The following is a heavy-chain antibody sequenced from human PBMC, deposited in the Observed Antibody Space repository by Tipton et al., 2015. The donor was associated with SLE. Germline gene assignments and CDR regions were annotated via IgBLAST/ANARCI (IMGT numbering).Heavy chain of an antibody. V-gene: IGHV3-21*05. Sequence: SLRLSCAASGFTFSSYSMNWVHQAPGKGLEWVSYISSSSSYTNYADSVKGRFTISRDNAKNSLYLQMNSLRAEDTAVYYCAREDCSGGSCYGPNWFDPWGQGTLVTVSS. J-gene: IGHJ5*02. CDR2: ISSSSSYT. CDR1: GFTFSSYS. CDR3: AREDCSGGSCYGPNWFDP. D-gene: IGHD2-15*01.